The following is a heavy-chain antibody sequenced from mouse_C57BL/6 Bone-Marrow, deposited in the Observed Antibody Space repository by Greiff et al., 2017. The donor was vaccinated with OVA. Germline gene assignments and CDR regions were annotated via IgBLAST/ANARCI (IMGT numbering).Heavy chain of an antibody. CDR3: ARMPFIAMDY. V-gene: IGHV8-12*01. CDR1: GFSLSTSGMG. CDR2: IYWGGDK. D-gene: IGHD1-1*01. Sequence: QVQLKESGPGILQSSPTLSLTCSFSGFSLSTSGMGVSWIRQPSGKGLEWLVHIYWGGDKRNNPSLKSRLTISKDTSRNQVCLKITSVDTADTAAYYCARMPFIAMDYWGQGTSVTVSS. J-gene: IGHJ4*01.